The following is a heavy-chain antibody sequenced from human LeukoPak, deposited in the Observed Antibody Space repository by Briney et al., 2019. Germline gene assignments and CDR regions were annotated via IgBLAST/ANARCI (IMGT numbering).Heavy chain of an antibody. D-gene: IGHD2-2*01. CDR2: IYPGDSDT. V-gene: IGHV5-51*01. Sequence: GESLKISCKGSGYSFTSYWIGWVRQMPGKGLEWMGIIYPGDSDTRYSPSSQGQVTISAAKSISTAYLQWSSLKASDTATYYCARRWTAEFDYWGQGTLVTVSS. J-gene: IGHJ4*02. CDR1: GYSFTSYW. CDR3: ARRWTAEFDY.